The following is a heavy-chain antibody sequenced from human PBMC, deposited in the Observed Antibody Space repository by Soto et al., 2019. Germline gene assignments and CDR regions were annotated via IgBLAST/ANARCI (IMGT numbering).Heavy chain of an antibody. Sequence: EVQLVESGGGLVQPGGSLRLSCSVSGFTLSDHYIDWVRQAPGKGLEWVGRSRNQANGYSTIYAASVKGRFTTSRDDSKNLVYLQMESLRTEDTAVYYCVRDTYFSDSSSYTRCLDFWGQGAVVTVSS. CDR1: GFTLSDHY. V-gene: IGHV3-72*01. J-gene: IGHJ4*02. CDR2: SRNQANGYST. D-gene: IGHD3-22*01. CDR3: VRDTYFSDSSSYTRCLDF.